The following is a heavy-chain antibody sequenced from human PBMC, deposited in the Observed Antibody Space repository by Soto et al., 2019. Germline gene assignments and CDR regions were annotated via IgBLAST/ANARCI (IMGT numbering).Heavy chain of an antibody. V-gene: IGHV3-64D*06. CDR2: ISSNGGST. Sequence: GGSLRLSCSASGFTFSSYAMHWVRQAPGKGLEYVSAISSNGGSTYYADSVKGRFTISRDNSKNTLYLQMSSLRAEDTAVYYCVKDLIVVVPAARVGRGAFDIWGQGTMVTVSS. J-gene: IGHJ3*02. D-gene: IGHD2-2*01. CDR1: GFTFSSYA. CDR3: VKDLIVVVPAARVGRGAFDI.